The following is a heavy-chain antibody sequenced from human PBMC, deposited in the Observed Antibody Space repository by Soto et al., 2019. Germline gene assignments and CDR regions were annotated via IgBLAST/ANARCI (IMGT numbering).Heavy chain of an antibody. CDR3: ARDADSTEAGYYYGMDV. CDR2: IVPIFGTA. D-gene: IGHD6-13*01. V-gene: IGHV1-69*13. CDR1: GGTFSSYA. J-gene: IGHJ6*02. Sequence: AASVKVSCKASGGTFSSYAISWVRQAPGQGLEWMGGIVPIFGTANYAQKFQGRVTITADESTSTAYMELSSLRSEDTAVYYCARDADSTEAGYYYGMDVWGQGTTVTVSS.